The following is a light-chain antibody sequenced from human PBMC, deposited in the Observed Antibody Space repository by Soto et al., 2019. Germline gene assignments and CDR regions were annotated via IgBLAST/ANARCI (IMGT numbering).Light chain of an antibody. CDR2: GAS. J-gene: IGKJ4*01. CDR1: QSVSSN. V-gene: IGKV3-15*01. Sequence: EIVMTQSPATLSVSPGERATLSCRASQSVSSNLAWYQQKPGQAPRLLIYGASTRATGIPARFSGSGSGTEFTLTISSLQSEEFAVYYCQQYNNWPLFGGGTKVHIK. CDR3: QQYNNWPL.